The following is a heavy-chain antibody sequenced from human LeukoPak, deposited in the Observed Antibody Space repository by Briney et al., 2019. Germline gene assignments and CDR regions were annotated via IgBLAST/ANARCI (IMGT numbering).Heavy chain of an antibody. Sequence: SETLSLTCTVSGGSISSYYWSWIRQPPGKGLEWIGYIYYSGSTNYNPSLKSRVTISVDTSKNQFSLKLSSVTAADTAVYYCARLFWGNAFDIWGQGTMVTVSS. V-gene: IGHV4-59*08. CDR2: IYYSGST. CDR1: GGSISSYY. J-gene: IGHJ3*02. CDR3: ARLFWGNAFDI. D-gene: IGHD3-16*01.